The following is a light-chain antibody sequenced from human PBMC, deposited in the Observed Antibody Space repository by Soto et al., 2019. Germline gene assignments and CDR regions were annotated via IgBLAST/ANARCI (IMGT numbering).Light chain of an antibody. Sequence: EIVMTQSPGTLSLSPGERATISCRASQVIGSRYLAWYHQKSGQAPRLLIYGASSRATGIPDRFSGTGSGTDFSLTINGVEPEDSAVYYCQQYGASPFTFGPGTRVEI. CDR2: GAS. CDR3: QQYGASPFT. V-gene: IGKV3-20*01. CDR1: QVIGSRY. J-gene: IGKJ3*01.